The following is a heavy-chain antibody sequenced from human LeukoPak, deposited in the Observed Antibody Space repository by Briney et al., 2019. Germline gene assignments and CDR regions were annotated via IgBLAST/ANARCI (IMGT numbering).Heavy chain of an antibody. J-gene: IGHJ4*02. Sequence: GGSLRLSCAASGFTFNNYAMHWVRQAPGKGLEWVAVISYDGRNEYYADSVKGRFTISRDNSKNTLYLLMNSLRAEDTAVYYCARDRSSYEYYFDYWGQGTLVTVSS. CDR2: ISYDGRNE. D-gene: IGHD5-12*01. CDR1: GFTFNNYA. CDR3: ARDRSSYEYYFDY. V-gene: IGHV3-30*04.